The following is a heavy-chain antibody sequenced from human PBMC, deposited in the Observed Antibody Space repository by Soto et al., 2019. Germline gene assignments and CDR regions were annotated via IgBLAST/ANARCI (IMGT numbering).Heavy chain of an antibody. V-gene: IGHV4-34*01. CDR1: GGSFSGYY. D-gene: IGHD6-13*01. Sequence: LSLTCAVYGGSFSGYYWSWIRQPPGKGLEWIGEINHSGSTNYNPSLKSRVTISVDTSKNQFSLKLSSVTAADTAVYYCARARIAAAGSYYYYYYGMDVWGQGTTVTVSS. CDR2: INHSGST. CDR3: ARARIAAAGSYYYYYYGMDV. J-gene: IGHJ6*02.